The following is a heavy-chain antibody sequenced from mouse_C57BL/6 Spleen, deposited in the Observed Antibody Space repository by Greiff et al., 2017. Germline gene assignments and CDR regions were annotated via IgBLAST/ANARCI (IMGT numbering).Heavy chain of an antibody. CDR1: GYSFTGYY. Sequence: VQLQQSGPELVKPGASVKISCKASGYSFTGYYMHWVKQSSEKSLEWIGEINPSTGGTSYNQKFKGKATLTVDKSSSTAYMQLKSLTSEDSAVYYCARGGLLGYFGVWGTGTTVTVSS. CDR2: INPSTGGT. D-gene: IGHD2-3*01. J-gene: IGHJ1*03. CDR3: ARGGLLGYFGV. V-gene: IGHV1-43*01.